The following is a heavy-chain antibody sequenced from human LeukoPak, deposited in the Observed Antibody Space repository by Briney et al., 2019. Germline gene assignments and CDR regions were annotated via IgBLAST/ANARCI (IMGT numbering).Heavy chain of an antibody. Sequence: GGSPRLSCVASGFSLGTYWMSWVRRPPGQGLEWVANIKHDGSQRYYVDSVKGRFTISRDNAKNSLYLQMNSLRAEDTAVYYCVRDGMGVIKAFDIWGQGTRVTVSS. J-gene: IGHJ3*02. V-gene: IGHV3-7*05. CDR3: VRDGMGVIKAFDI. CDR1: GFSLGTYW. CDR2: IKHDGSQR. D-gene: IGHD3-10*01.